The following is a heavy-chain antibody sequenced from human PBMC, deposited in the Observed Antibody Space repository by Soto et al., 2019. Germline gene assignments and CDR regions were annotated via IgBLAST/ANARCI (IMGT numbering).Heavy chain of an antibody. CDR3: ARDATRTVGWFDP. Sequence: QVHLQESGPGLVKPSQTLSLTCTVSGGSISSGGYYWSWIRQHPEKGLEWIGYIYYSGSTYYNPSLKSRVTISVDTSNNQFSLRLRSVTAADTAVYYCARDATRTVGWFDPWGQGTLVTVSS. D-gene: IGHD2-8*02. V-gene: IGHV4-31*03. CDR1: GGSISSGGYY. CDR2: IYYSGST. J-gene: IGHJ5*02.